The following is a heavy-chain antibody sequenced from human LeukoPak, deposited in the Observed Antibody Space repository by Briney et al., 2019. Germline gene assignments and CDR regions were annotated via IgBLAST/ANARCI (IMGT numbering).Heavy chain of an antibody. CDR1: GFTFSSYG. CDR2: ISYDGSNK. CDR3: AKDSSSSWFPRGAFDI. D-gene: IGHD6-13*01. V-gene: IGHV3-30*18. J-gene: IGHJ3*02. Sequence: GGSLRLSCAASGFTFSSYGMHWVRQAPGKGLEWVAVISYDGSNKYYADSVKGRFTISRDNSKNTLYLQMNSLRAEDTAVYYCAKDSSSSWFPRGAFDIWGQGTMVSVSS.